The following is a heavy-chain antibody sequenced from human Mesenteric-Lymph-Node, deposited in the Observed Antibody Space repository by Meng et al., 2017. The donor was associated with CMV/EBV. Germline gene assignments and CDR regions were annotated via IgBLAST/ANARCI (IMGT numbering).Heavy chain of an antibody. CDR2: ISGSGGST. J-gene: IGHJ4*02. CDR3: AKDKSDYYGSGSYYPY. CDR1: FTFRTYA. Sequence: FTFRTYARSWVRQAPGKGLEWVSVISGSGGSTHYADSVKGRFTISRDNSKNTLYLQMNSLRAEDTAVYYCAKDKSDYYGSGSYYPYWGQGTLVTVSS. D-gene: IGHD3-10*01. V-gene: IGHV3-23*01.